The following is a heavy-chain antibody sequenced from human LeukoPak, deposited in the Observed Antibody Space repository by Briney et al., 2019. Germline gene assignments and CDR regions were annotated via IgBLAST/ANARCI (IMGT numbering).Heavy chain of an antibody. V-gene: IGHV3-30*02. J-gene: IGHJ4*02. CDR3: AREGNLIAVAGTGFDY. CDR1: GFTFSSYG. D-gene: IGHD6-19*01. CDR2: IRYDGTNK. Sequence: GGSLRLSCAASGFTFSSYGMHWVRQAPGTGLEWVAFIRYDGTNKYYADSVKGRFTISRDNSKNTLYLQMNSLRAEDTAVYYCAREGNLIAVAGTGFDYWGQGTLVTVSS.